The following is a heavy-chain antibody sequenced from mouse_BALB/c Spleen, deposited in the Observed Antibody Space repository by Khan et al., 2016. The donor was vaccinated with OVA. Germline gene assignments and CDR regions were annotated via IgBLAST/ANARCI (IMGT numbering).Heavy chain of an antibody. Sequence: VQLQQSGPELVKPGASVKMSCKASGYTFTDYVLHWVRQKPGQGLEWIGYIYPYTDDTESTEEFKGTVTLTLDKSSSTAYMNLSSLTSADSSVYYCARSATDYYTMEYWGQGTSVTVSS. CDR2: IYPYTDDT. V-gene: IGHV1S136*01. CDR1: GYTFTDYV. J-gene: IGHJ4*01. CDR3: ARSATDYYTMEY. D-gene: IGHD1-1*01.